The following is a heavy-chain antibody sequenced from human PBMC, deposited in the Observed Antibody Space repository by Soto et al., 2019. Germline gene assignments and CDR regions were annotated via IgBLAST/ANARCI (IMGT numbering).Heavy chain of an antibody. J-gene: IGHJ6*02. V-gene: IGHV4-30-2*01. D-gene: IGHD4-17*01. Sequence: SETLSLTCAVSGGSISSGGYSWSWIRQPPGKGLEWIGYIYHSGSTYYNPSLKSRVTISVDRSKNQFSLKLSSVTAADTAVYYCAKGSTVTTLEGEYYYYYGIDVWGQGTTVTVSS. CDR1: GGSISSGGYS. CDR3: AKGSTVTTLEGEYYYYYGIDV. CDR2: IYHSGST.